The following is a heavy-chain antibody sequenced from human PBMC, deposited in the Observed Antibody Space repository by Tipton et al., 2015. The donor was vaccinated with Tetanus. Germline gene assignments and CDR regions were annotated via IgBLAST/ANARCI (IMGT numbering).Heavy chain of an antibody. D-gene: IGHD6-13*01. Sequence: TLSLTCSVSGGSMIGSFWSWIRQSPGKGLEWIGYISYSGSTNYNPSLKSRVTISVDTSKNQFSLKLSSVTAADTAVYYCARAGGGSWGNFDYWGQGTLVTVSS. V-gene: IGHV4-59*01. CDR3: ARAGGGSWGNFDY. CDR2: ISYSGST. J-gene: IGHJ4*02. CDR1: GGSMIGSF.